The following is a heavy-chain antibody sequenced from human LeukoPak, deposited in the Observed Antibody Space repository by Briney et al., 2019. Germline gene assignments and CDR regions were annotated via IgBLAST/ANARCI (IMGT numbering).Heavy chain of an antibody. V-gene: IGHV4-39*01. CDR3: ASPPVGYSSGWYYFDY. CDR1: GGSISSSSYY. Sequence: SETLSLTCTVSGGSISSSSYYWGWLRQPPGKGLEWIGSMYYSGSTYYNPSLKSRVTISEDTSKNQFSLKLSSVTAADTAVYYCASPPVGYSSGWYYFDYWGQGTLVTVSS. D-gene: IGHD6-19*01. CDR2: MYYSGST. J-gene: IGHJ4*02.